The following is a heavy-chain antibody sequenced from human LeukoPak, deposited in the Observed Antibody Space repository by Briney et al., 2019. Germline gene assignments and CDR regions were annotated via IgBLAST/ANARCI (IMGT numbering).Heavy chain of an antibody. V-gene: IGHV4-59*01. CDR2: IYYSGST. Sequence: SETLSLTCTVSGGSISSYYWSWIRQPPGKGLEWIGYIYYSGSTNYNPSLKSRVTVSVDTSKNQFSLKLSSVTAADTAVYYCARSRVVYCSSTSCYGPYYYYGMDVWGQGTTVTVSS. CDR3: ARSRVVYCSSTSCYGPYYYYGMDV. CDR1: GGSISSYY. J-gene: IGHJ6*02. D-gene: IGHD2-2*01.